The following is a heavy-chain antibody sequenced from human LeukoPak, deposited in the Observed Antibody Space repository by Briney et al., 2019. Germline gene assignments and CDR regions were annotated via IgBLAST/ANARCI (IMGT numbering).Heavy chain of an antibody. V-gene: IGHV1-69*05. D-gene: IGHD2-2*01. CDR3: AKTLSACSSTSCSSPYYYYYMDV. J-gene: IGHJ6*03. CDR1: GGTFSDYA. Sequence: ASVKVSCKASGGTFSDYALSRVRQAPGQVLEWMGGITPVFATATYAQKFQGRVTITRDESTSTAYMELSSLRFEDTAVYYCAKTLSACSSTSCSSPYYYYYMDVWGKGTTVTVSS. CDR2: ITPVFATA.